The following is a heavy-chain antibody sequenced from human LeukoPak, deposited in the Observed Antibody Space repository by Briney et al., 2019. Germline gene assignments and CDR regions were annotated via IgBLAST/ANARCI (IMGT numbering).Heavy chain of an antibody. CDR1: GFTFSSYG. CDR3: AKDNPNTAMDY. D-gene: IGHD5-18*01. V-gene: IGHV3-30*18. Sequence: PGGSLRLSCAASGFTFSSYGMHWVRQAPGKGLEWVAVISYDGSSKYYADSEKGRFTISRDNSKNTLYLQMNSLRAEDTAVYYCAKDNPNTAMDYWGQGTLVTVSS. J-gene: IGHJ4*02. CDR2: ISYDGSSK.